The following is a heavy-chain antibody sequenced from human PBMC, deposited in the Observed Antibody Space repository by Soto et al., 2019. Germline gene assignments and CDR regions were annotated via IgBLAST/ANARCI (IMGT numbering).Heavy chain of an antibody. J-gene: IGHJ6*02. CDR3: AKDQEWLVSSYYYYCMDV. D-gene: IGHD6-19*01. V-gene: IGHV3-23*01. CDR2: ISGSGGSA. CDR1: GFTFSSYA. Sequence: GGSLRLSCAASGFTFSSYAMSWVRQAPGKGLEWVSAISGSGGSAYYADSVKGRFTISRDNSKNTLYLQMNSLRAEDTAVYYCAKDQEWLVSSYYYYCMDVWGQGTTVTVSS.